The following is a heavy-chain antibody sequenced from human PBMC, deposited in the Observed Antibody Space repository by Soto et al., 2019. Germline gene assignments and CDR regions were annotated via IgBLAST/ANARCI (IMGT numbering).Heavy chain of an antibody. CDR3: TRERCSGTSCYVGGFDY. CDR2: LRNKAFGGTT. J-gene: IGHJ4*02. Sequence: GGSLRLSCTASGFSFGDYAMSGFRQAPGKGLEWVGLLRNKAFGGTTEYAASVNGRFSISRDDSKNIAYLQMNSLKTEDTAVYYCTRERCSGTSCYVGGFDYWGQGVLVTVSS. CDR1: GFSFGDYA. V-gene: IGHV3-49*03. D-gene: IGHD2-2*01.